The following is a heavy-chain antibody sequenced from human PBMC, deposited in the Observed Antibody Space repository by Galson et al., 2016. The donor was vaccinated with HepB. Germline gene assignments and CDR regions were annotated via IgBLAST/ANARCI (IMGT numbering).Heavy chain of an antibody. CDR2: ISSEGRHK. CDR1: GFTFSNAW. Sequence: SLRLSCAASGFTFSNAWMSWVRRAPGKGLEWVAVISSEGRHKYYADSVKGRFAISRDNSKNSLYLQMNSLRAEDTAVYYCAKGFRSRVMHVWGQGTTVTVFS. D-gene: IGHD3-3*01. J-gene: IGHJ6*02. V-gene: IGHV3-30*18. CDR3: AKGFRSRVMHV.